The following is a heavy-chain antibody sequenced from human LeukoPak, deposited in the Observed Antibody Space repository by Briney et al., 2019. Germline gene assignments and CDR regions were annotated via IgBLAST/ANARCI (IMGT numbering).Heavy chain of an antibody. V-gene: IGHV3-7*01. Sequence: PGGSLRLSCAASGFTFSSYWMHWVRQAPGKGLEWLANIKEDGTRDYYVESMKGRFTISKDNAKNSLYLQVKSLRAEDTAVYYCARDTKAGYFDLWGQGTLVTVSS. CDR3: ARDTKAGYFDL. J-gene: IGHJ4*02. CDR1: GFTFSSYW. CDR2: IKEDGTRD.